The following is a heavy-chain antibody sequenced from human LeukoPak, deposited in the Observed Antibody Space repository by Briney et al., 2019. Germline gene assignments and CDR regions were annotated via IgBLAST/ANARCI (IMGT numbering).Heavy chain of an antibody. CDR1: GFTFSSYA. J-gene: IGHJ4*02. D-gene: IGHD1-26*01. CDR3: ARDHSGSYSLDFDY. V-gene: IGHV3-64*01. CDR2: ITSNGVST. Sequence: GGSLRLSCAASGFTFSSYAMHWVRQAPGKGLEYVAGITSNGVSTHHANSVKGRFTISRDNSKNTLYLRMGSLRAEDTAVYYCARDHSGSYSLDFDYWGQGTLVTVSS.